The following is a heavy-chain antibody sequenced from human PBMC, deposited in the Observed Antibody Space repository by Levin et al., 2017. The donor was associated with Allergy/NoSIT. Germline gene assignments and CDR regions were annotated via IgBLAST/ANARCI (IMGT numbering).Heavy chain of an antibody. CDR3: ARDRLGDYGDLHDAFDI. J-gene: IGHJ3*02. Sequence: SETLSLTCTVSGGSISSGDYYWSWIRQPPGKGLEWIGYIYYSGSTYYNPSLKSRVTISVDTSKNQFSLKLSSVTAADTAVYYCARDRLGDYGDLHDAFDIWGQGTMVTVSS. V-gene: IGHV4-30-4*01. D-gene: IGHD4-17*01. CDR1: GGSISSGDYY. CDR2: IYYSGST.